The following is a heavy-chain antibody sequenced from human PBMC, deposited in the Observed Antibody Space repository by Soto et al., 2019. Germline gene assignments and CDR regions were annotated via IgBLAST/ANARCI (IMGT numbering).Heavy chain of an antibody. V-gene: IGHV1-69*13. Sequence: SVKVSCKASGGTFSIYAISWVRQAPGQGLEWMGGIIPIFGTANYAQKFQGRVTITADESTSTAYMELSSLRSEDTAVYYCARLVHYGSGSPPADYWGQGTLVTVSS. D-gene: IGHD3-10*01. CDR1: GGTFSIYA. CDR2: IIPIFGTA. J-gene: IGHJ4*02. CDR3: ARLVHYGSGSPPADY.